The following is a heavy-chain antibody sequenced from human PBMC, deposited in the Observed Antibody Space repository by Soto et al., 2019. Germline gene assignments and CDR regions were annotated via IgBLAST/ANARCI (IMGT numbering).Heavy chain of an antibody. CDR2: IKSKTDGGTT. J-gene: IGHJ4*02. Sequence: GGSLRLSCAASGFTFSNAWMNWVRQAPGKGLEWVGRIKSKTDGGTTDYAAPVKGRFTISRDDSKNTLYLQMNSLKTEDTAVYYCTPRGGYDYVWGSYRPYYFDYWGQGTLVTVSS. CDR1: GFTFSNAW. V-gene: IGHV3-15*07. D-gene: IGHD3-16*02. CDR3: TPRGGYDYVWGSYRPYYFDY.